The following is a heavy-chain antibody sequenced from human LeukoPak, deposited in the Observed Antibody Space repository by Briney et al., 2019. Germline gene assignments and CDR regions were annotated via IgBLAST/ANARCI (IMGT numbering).Heavy chain of an antibody. CDR3: ARFRFADDDAFDI. D-gene: IGHD3-10*01. J-gene: IGHJ3*02. CDR1: GGSFSGYY. Sequence: SETLSLTCAVYGGSFSGYYWNWIRQSPGKGLEWIGEINHSGSTNYNPSLEGRVTISVDTSKNQFSLKLNSVTAAHTAVYYCARFRFADDDAFDIWGQGTMVTVSS. V-gene: IGHV4-34*01. CDR2: INHSGST.